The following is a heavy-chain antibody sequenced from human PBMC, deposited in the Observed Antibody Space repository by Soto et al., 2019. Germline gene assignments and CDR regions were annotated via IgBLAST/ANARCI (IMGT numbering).Heavy chain of an antibody. Sequence: GGSLRLSCAVSGFAIRDYYMSWVRQAPGKGLEWVSVIYSGGSTYYADSVKGRFTISRDNSKNTLYLQMNSLRAEDTAVYYCAKDVRTTVVAFEAFDIWGQGTMVTVSS. J-gene: IGHJ3*02. CDR2: IYSGGST. CDR3: AKDVRTTVVAFEAFDI. CDR1: GFAIRDYY. V-gene: IGHV3-53*01. D-gene: IGHD4-17*01.